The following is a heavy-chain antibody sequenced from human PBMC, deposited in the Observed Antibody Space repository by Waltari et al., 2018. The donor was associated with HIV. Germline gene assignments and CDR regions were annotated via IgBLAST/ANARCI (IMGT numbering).Heavy chain of an antibody. CDR2: ISTSSIAI. V-gene: IGHV3-48*01. D-gene: IGHD6-6*01. CDR1: GFSFSSYS. J-gene: IGHJ4*02. Sequence: EVQLVESGGGLVQPGGSLRLSCTASGFSFSSYSMNWVGQAPGKGMELVSYISTSSIAIFYADSVKGRFTISRDTAKNSLYLQMNSLRAEDTAVYYCARDRTRYYFDSWGQGTLVTVSS. CDR3: ARDRTRYYFDS.